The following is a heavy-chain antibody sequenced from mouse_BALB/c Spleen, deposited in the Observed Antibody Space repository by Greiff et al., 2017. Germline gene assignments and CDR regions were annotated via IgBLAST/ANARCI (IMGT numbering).Heavy chain of an antibody. J-gene: IGHJ2*01. Sequence: LQQPGSELVRPGASVKLSCKASGYTFTSYWMHWVKQRHGQGLEWIGNIYPGSGSTNYDEKFKSKGTLTVDTSSSTAYMHLSSLTSEDSAVYYCTRLGWDGLIDYWGQGTTLTVSS. V-gene: IGHV1S22*01. CDR1: GYTFTSYW. D-gene: IGHD4-1*01. CDR3: TRLGWDGLIDY. CDR2: IYPGSGST.